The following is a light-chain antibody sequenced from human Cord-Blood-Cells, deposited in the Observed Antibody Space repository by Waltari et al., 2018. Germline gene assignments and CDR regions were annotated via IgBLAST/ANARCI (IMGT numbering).Light chain of an antibody. CDR1: QSISSY. J-gene: IGKJ3*01. CDR3: QQSYSIVT. CDR2: AAS. V-gene: IGKV1-39*01. Sequence: DIQITQSPSSLSASVGDRVTITCRASQSISSYLNWYQQKPGKAPKLLIYAASSLQSGVRSRFSGSGSGSDFTIRISSMEREDFAAYSCQQSYSIVTFGPGTKVEI.